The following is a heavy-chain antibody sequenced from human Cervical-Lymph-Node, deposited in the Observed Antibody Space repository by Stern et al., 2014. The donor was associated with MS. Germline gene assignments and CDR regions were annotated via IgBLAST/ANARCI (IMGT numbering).Heavy chain of an antibody. D-gene: IGHD6-13*01. J-gene: IGHJ4*02. V-gene: IGHV1-69*01. CDR3: ARHQGGIAAN. CDR2: ISPLFGTT. CDR1: GGTFSTFD. Sequence: VQLVESGAEVKKPGSSMKVSCKASGGTFSTFDIIWVRQAPGQGLELLGGISPLFGTTNYVQKFQGRVTMTADESTSTAYMELNSLRSEGTAVYYCARHQGGIAANWGQGTLVTVSS.